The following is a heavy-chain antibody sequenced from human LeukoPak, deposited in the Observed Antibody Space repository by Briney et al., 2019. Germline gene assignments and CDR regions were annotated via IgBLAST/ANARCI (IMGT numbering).Heavy chain of an antibody. D-gene: IGHD3-9*01. CDR1: GYTFTGYY. V-gene: IGHV1-2*04. Sequence: ASVKVCCKASGYTFTGYYMHWVRQAPGQGLEWMGWINPNSGGTNYAQKFQGWVTMTRDTSISTAYMELSRLRSDDTAVYYCARGDDILTGYSAFDYWGQGTLVTVSS. J-gene: IGHJ4*02. CDR2: INPNSGGT. CDR3: ARGDDILTGYSAFDY.